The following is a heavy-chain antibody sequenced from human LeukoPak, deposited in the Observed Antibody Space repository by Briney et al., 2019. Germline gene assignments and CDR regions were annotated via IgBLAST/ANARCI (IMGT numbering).Heavy chain of an antibody. D-gene: IGHD3-3*01. CDR3: ARGGAIFGVVIPSPYYYYGMDV. J-gene: IGHJ6*02. CDR1: GFTFSSYS. CDR2: ISSSSSYI. Sequence: GGSLRLSCAASGFTFSSYSMNWVRQAPGKGLEWVSSISSSSSYIYYADSVKGRFTISRDNAKNSLYLQMNSLRAEDTAVYYCARGGAIFGVVIPSPYYYYGMDVWGQGTTVTASS. V-gene: IGHV3-21*01.